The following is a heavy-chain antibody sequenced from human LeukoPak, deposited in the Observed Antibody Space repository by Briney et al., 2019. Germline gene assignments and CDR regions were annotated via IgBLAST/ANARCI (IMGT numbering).Heavy chain of an antibody. V-gene: IGHV4-4*02. CDR2: IYHSGST. Sequence: PGGSLRLFCAASGFTVSTNCMTWVRQPPGKGLEWIGEIYHSGSTNYNPSLKSRVTMSVDKSNNQFSLKLSSVTAADTAVYYCARASGSYVFNYWGQGTLVTVSS. D-gene: IGHD3-10*01. CDR1: GFTVSTNC. CDR3: ARASGSYVFNY. J-gene: IGHJ4*02.